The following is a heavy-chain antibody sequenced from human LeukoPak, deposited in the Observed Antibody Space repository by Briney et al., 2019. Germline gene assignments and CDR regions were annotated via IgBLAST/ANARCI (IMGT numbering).Heavy chain of an antibody. Sequence: GGSLRLSCAVSGFTFSSYAMSWVRQAPGKGLEWVGVISYGGSNKYYADSVKGPFTISRDASKNTLYLQMNSLRAEDTAVYYCARDSGGSGNYCDYFDYWGQGTLVTVSS. J-gene: IGHJ4*02. D-gene: IGHD3-10*01. CDR1: GFTFSSYA. CDR2: ISYGGSNK. CDR3: ARDSGGSGNYCDYFDY. V-gene: IGHV3-30*04.